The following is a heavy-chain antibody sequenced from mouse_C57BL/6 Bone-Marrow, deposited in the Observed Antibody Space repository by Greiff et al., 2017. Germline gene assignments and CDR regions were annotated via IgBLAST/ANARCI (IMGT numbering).Heavy chain of an antibody. Sequence: LVEPGASVKVSCKASGYTFTSYWMHWVKQRPGQGLEWIGRIHPSDSDTNYNQKFKGKATLTVVKSSSTAYMPLSSLTSEDSAVYYCATKIPYGVNAMDYWGQGTSVTVSS. CDR1: GYTFTSYW. V-gene: IGHV1-74*04. D-gene: IGHD1-1*02. CDR3: ATKIPYGVNAMDY. CDR2: IHPSDSDT. J-gene: IGHJ4*01.